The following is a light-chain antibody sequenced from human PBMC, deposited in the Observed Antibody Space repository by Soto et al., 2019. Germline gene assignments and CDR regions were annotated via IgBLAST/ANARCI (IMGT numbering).Light chain of an antibody. CDR1: QNLGTLY. CDR2: SAS. J-gene: IGKJ1*01. CDR3: QQYAGSPRT. V-gene: IGKV3-20*01. Sequence: EIVLKQSPGTLSLSTGERGTLSCRASQNLGTLYLAWFQQKSGQAPRLLIYSASRRATGIPDRFTGSGSGTDFTLTINRVEPEDFAVYFCQQYAGSPRTFGQGTKVDIK.